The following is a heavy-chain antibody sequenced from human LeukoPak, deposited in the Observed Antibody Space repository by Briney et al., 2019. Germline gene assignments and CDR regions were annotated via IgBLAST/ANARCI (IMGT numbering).Heavy chain of an antibody. CDR3: ARDEPHMVRGTPKEYYFDY. J-gene: IGHJ4*02. CDR1: GYTFTGYY. Sequence: GASVKVSCKASGYTFTGYYMHWVRQAPGQGLEWMGWINPNSGGTNYAQKFQGRVTMTRDTSISTAYMELSRLRSEDTAVYYCARDEPHMVRGTPKEYYFDYWGQGTLVTVSS. V-gene: IGHV1-2*02. D-gene: IGHD3-10*01. CDR2: INPNSGGT.